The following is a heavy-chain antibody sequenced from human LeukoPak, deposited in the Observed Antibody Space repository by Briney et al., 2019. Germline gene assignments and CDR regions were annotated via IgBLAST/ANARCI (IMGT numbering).Heavy chain of an antibody. J-gene: IGHJ6*02. CDR3: ARKGYYSAWGMDV. V-gene: IGHV3-33*01. CDR1: GFTFSTYG. Sequence: GGSLRLSCAASGFTFSTYGMHWVRQAPAKGLEWVAFIWSGGSNKYYADSVKGRFTISRDNSKNTLYLQMNSLRAEDTAVYYCARKGYYSAWGMDVWGQGTTVTVSS. CDR2: IWSGGSNK. D-gene: IGHD6-19*01.